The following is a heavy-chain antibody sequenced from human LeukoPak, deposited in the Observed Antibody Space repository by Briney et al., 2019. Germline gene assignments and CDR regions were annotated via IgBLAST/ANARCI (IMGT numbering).Heavy chain of an antibody. D-gene: IGHD3-16*01. CDR2: INPNSGGT. Sequence: ASVKVSCKASGYTFTGYYMHWVRQALGQGLEWMGWINPNSGGTNYAQKFQGRVTMTRDTSISTAYMELSRLRSDDTAVYYCARDLPGITFGGVISPYYFDYWGQGTLVTVSS. CDR1: GYTFTGYY. J-gene: IGHJ4*02. CDR3: ARDLPGITFGGVISPYYFDY. V-gene: IGHV1-2*02.